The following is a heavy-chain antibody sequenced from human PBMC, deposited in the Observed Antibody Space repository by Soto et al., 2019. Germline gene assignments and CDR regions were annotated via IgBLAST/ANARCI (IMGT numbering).Heavy chain of an antibody. Sequence: GGSLRLSCAASGFTFSSYAMSWVRQAPGKGLEWVSAISGSGGSTFYADSVKGRFTISRDNSKNTLSLQMDSLTAEDTAVYYCAREADSGLLWFGNPDSWGRGTLVTVSS. CDR1: GFTFSSYA. V-gene: IGHV3-23*01. CDR3: AREADSGLLWFGNPDS. D-gene: IGHD3-10*01. CDR2: ISGSGGST. J-gene: IGHJ5*01.